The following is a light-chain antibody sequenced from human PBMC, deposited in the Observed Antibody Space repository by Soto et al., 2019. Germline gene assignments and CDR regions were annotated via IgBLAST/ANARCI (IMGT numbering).Light chain of an antibody. J-gene: IGKJ2*01. Sequence: DIQMTQSPSSPSASVGDRVTITCRASQSINSYLNWYQQTPGKAPKLLIYAASSLQSGIPSRFSGSGSGTDFTLTINSLQPEDFATYYCQQSYSTPHTFGQGTKLEIK. V-gene: IGKV1-39*01. CDR1: QSINSY. CDR3: QQSYSTPHT. CDR2: AAS.